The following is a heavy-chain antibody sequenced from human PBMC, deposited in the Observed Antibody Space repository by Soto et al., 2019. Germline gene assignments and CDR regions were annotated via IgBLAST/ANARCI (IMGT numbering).Heavy chain of an antibody. V-gene: IGHV4-31*03. CDR3: ARDTMREGAFDP. CDR1: GGSISSGGYY. Sequence: PSETLSLTCTVSGGSISSGGYYWSWIRQHPGKGLEWIGYIYYSGSTYYNPSLKSRVTISVDTSKNQFSLKLSSVTAADTAVYYCARDTMREGAFDPWGPGTLVTVYS. D-gene: IGHD1-1*01. J-gene: IGHJ5*02. CDR2: IYYSGST.